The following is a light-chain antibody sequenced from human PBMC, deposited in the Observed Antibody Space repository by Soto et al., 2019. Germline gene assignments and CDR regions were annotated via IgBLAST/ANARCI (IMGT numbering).Light chain of an antibody. V-gene: IGLV2-11*01. Sequence: QSVLTQPRSVSGSPGQSVTISCTGTSSDVGGYNFVSWYQQYPGKAPKVIIYDVNERPSGVPDRFSGSKSSNTASLTISGLQAGDEADYYCCSYAGRYTYVFGSGTKVTV. J-gene: IGLJ1*01. CDR2: DVN. CDR3: CSYAGRYTYV. CDR1: SSDVGGYNF.